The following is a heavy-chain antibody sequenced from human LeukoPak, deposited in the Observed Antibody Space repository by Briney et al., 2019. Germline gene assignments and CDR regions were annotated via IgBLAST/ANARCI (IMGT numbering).Heavy chain of an antibody. CDR3: AREEYYDSSAFTNFDY. J-gene: IGHJ4*02. D-gene: IGHD3-22*01. CDR2: INTNTGNP. CDR1: GYTFTNYA. V-gene: IGHV7-4-1*02. Sequence: ASVKVSCKASGYTFTNYAMNWVRQAPGQGLEWMGWINTNTGNPTYAQGFTGRFVFSLDTSVSTAFLQISSLKAEDTAVYYCAREEYYDSSAFTNFDYWGQGTLVTVSS.